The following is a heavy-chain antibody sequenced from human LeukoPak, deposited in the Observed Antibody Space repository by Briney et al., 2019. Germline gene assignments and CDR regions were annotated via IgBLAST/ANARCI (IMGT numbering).Heavy chain of an antibody. Sequence: GGSLRLSCAASGFTFSSYGMHWVRQAPGKGLEWVAFIRYDGSNKYYADSVKGRFTISRDNSKNTLYLQMNSLRAEDTAVYYCARGGTYYYGSGSYRSNFDYWGQGTLVTVSS. CDR1: GFTFSSYG. CDR3: ARGGTYYYGSGSYRSNFDY. CDR2: IRYDGSNK. V-gene: IGHV3-30*02. D-gene: IGHD3-10*01. J-gene: IGHJ4*02.